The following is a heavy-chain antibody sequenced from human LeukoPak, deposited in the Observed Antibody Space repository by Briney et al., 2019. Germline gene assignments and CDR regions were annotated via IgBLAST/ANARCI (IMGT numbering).Heavy chain of an antibody. CDR2: IYPSGST. V-gene: IGHV4-38-2*02. J-gene: IGHJ5*02. D-gene: IGHD6-13*01. CDR3: ARAYSSSWYINWFDP. CDR1: GYSIRSGYY. Sequence: SETLSLTCTVSGYSIRSGYYWGWIRQSPGKGLEWIGSIYPSGSTYYNPSLKSRVTVSLDTSKNQFSLKLTSVTAADTAVYYCARAYSSSWYINWFDPWGQGTLVTVSS.